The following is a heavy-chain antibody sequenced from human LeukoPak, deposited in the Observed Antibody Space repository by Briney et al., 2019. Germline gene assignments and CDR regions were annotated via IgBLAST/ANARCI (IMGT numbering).Heavy chain of an antibody. CDR2: INHSGST. Sequence: SETLSLTCAVYGGSFSGYYWSWIRQPPGKGLEWIGEINHSGSTYYNPSLKSRVTISVDTSKNQFSLKLSSVTAADTAVYYCARSGVVTFFDYWGQGTLVTVSS. CDR3: ARSGVVTFFDY. CDR1: GGSFSGYY. J-gene: IGHJ4*02. D-gene: IGHD3-3*01. V-gene: IGHV4-34*09.